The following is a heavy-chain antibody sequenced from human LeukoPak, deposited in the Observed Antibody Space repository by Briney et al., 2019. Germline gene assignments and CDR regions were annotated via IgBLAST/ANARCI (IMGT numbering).Heavy chain of an antibody. V-gene: IGHV3-30*18. J-gene: IGHJ4*02. D-gene: IGHD6-13*01. CDR1: GFTFSSYS. CDR3: ANQKAGYFDY. Sequence: GGSLRLSCAASGFTFSSYSMNWVRQAPGKGLEWVAVISYDGSNKYXXASVKGRFTISRDNSKNTLYLQMNSLRAEDTAVYYCANQKAGYFDYWGQGTLVTVSS. CDR2: ISYDGSNK.